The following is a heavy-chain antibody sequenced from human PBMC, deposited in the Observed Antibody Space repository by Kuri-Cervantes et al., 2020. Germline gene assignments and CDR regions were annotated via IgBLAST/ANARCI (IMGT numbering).Heavy chain of an antibody. CDR1: GGSFSGYY. D-gene: IGHD4-17*01. J-gene: IGHJ4*02. V-gene: IGHV4-34*01. CDR2: INHSGST. CDR3: ARGGTMTTVTPFDY. Sequence: GSLRLSCAVYGGSFSGYYWSWIRQPPGKGLEWIGKINHSGSTNYNPSLKSRVTISVDKSKNQFSLKLSSVTAADTAVYYCARGGTMTTVTPFDYWGQGTLVTVSS.